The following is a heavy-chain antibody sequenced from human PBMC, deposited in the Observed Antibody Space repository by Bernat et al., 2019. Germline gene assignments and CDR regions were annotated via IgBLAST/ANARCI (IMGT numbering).Heavy chain of an antibody. CDR2: INHSGST. V-gene: IGHV4-34*01. D-gene: IGHD4-17*01. Sequence: QVQLQQWGAGLLKPSETLSLTCAVYGGSFSGYCWSWIRQPPGKGLEWIGEINHSGSTNYNPSLKSRVTISVDTSKNQFSLKLSSVTAADTAVYYCARSDYGDPFGRFDPWGQGTLVTVSS. CDR3: ARSDYGDPFGRFDP. J-gene: IGHJ5*02. CDR1: GGSFSGYC.